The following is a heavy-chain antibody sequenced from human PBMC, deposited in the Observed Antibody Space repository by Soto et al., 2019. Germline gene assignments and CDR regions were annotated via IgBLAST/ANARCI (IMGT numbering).Heavy chain of an antibody. CDR2: ISYDGSNK. V-gene: IGHV3-30*18. CDR3: AKDSGSYGSGNGMDV. J-gene: IGHJ6*02. CDR1: GFTFSSYG. Sequence: GGSLRLSCAAFGFTFSSYGMHWVRQAPGKGLEWVAVISYDGSNKYYADSVKGRFTISRDNSKNTLYLQMNSLRAEDTAVYYCAKDSGSYGSGNGMDVWGQGTTVTVSS. D-gene: IGHD3-10*01.